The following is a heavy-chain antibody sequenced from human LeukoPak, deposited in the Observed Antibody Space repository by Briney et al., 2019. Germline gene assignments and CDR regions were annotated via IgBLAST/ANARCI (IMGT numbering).Heavy chain of an antibody. CDR3: AKGYSFGDN. CDR2: ITGTGSGSSP. J-gene: IGHJ4*02. CDR1: GFIFNTYA. Sequence: GGSLRLSCAASGFIFNTYAMSWVRQAPGKGLEWVSTITGTGSGSSPSYADFVKGRFSISRDNSKNTLYLQMNSLRADDTGVYYCAKGYSFGDNWGQGTLVTVSS. D-gene: IGHD2-15*01. V-gene: IGHV3-23*01.